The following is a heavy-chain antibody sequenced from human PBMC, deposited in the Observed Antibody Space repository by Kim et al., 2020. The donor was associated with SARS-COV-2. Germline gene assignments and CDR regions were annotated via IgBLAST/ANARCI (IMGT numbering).Heavy chain of an antibody. D-gene: IGHD3-9*01. J-gene: IGHJ4*02. CDR1: GYTFRDYA. V-gene: IGHV1-3*01. CDR3: ARDLGRYYDILTGYYSPDY. Sequence: ASVKVSCKASGYTFRDYAIHWVRQAPGQRLEWMGWINAGNGNTKYSQKFQDRVTVTSDTSASTAYMELGSLRSEDTAVYYCARDLGRYYDILTGYYSPDYWGQRALVTVSS. CDR2: INAGNGNT.